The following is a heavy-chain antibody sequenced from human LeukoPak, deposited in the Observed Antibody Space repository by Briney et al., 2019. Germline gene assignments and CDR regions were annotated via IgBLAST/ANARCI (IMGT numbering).Heavy chain of an antibody. V-gene: IGHV4-39*01. D-gene: IGHD4-17*01. CDR2: IYYSGST. J-gene: IGHJ4*02. Sequence: PSETLSLTCTVSGGSISSSSYYWGWIRQPPGKGLEWIGSIYYSGSTYYNPSLKSRVTISVDTSKNQFSLKLSSVTAADTAVYYCARGNSSTVTTVGSGVFDYWGQGTLVTVSS. CDR1: GGSISSSSYY. CDR3: ARGNSSTVTTVGSGVFDY.